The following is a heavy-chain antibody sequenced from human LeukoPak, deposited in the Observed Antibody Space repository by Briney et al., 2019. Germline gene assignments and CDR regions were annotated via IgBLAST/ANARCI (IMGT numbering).Heavy chain of an antibody. V-gene: IGHV3-23*01. CDR3: AESVSSGSYYNNDY. CDR1: GFIFSSYA. J-gene: IGHJ4*02. Sequence: TGGSLRLSCAASGFIFSSYAMTWVRQAPGQGLEWVSGIISGGSTYYADSVKGRFTISRDNSKNTLYVQMNSLRAEDTAVYYCAESVSSGSYYNNDYWGQGTLVTVSS. D-gene: IGHD3-10*01. CDR2: IISGGST.